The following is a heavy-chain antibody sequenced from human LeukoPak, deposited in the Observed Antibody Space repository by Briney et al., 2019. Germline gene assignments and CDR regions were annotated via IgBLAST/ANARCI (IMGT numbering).Heavy chain of an antibody. J-gene: IGHJ4*02. D-gene: IGHD1-26*01. CDR2: LGIAGDT. CDR3: AGQMQSHGNFDS. Sequence: PGGSLRVSCAASGFTVSSYAMQWVRQLIGKGLEWVSALGIAGDTFYPGSVKGRFTISRENARNSLYLQMNSLRAEDTAMYYCAGQMQSHGNFDSWGQGTLVTVSS. CDR1: GFTVSSYA. V-gene: IGHV3-13*01.